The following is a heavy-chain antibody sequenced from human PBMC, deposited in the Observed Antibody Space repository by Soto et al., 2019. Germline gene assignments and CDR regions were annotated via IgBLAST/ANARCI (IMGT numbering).Heavy chain of an antibody. CDR1: DFDFSSYG. CDR3: ARDSGWPILNFDD. V-gene: IGHV3-30*03. CDR2: SSYDGRET. D-gene: IGHD3-10*01. J-gene: IGHJ4*02. Sequence: GGSLRLSCAASDFDFSSYGIHWVRQAPGKGLEWVAASSYDGRETFYADSAKGRFTVSKEMSKNTAFLQMNALRHEDTAVYFCARDSGWPILNFDDWGQGTPVTVSS.